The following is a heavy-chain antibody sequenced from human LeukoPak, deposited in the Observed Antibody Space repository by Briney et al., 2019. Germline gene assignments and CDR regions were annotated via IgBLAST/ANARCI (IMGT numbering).Heavy chain of an antibody. J-gene: IGHJ4*02. CDR3: ARDPGDYYDSSGYYREEPHFDY. Sequence: GGSLRLSCVASGFNFSNYALHWVRQAPGKGLEWVAVISYHGNTKYHADSVKGRFTISRDNSKNTLYLQMNSLRAEDTAVYYCARDPGDYYDSSGYYREEPHFDYWGQGTLVTVSS. V-gene: IGHV3-30*03. CDR2: ISYHGNTK. D-gene: IGHD3-22*01. CDR1: GFNFSNYA.